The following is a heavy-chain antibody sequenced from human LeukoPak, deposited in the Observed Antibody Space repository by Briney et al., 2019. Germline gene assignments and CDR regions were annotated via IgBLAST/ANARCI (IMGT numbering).Heavy chain of an antibody. D-gene: IGHD5-18*01. CDR3: ARLYGYTYGHGGMDV. V-gene: IGHV4-61*01. CDR1: GGSTSGGSTNNYY. CDR2: ISYSAIT. J-gene: IGHJ6*02. Sequence: SQTLSLTCTVSGGSTSGGSTNNYYWTSLRQPPGEGLEWIVYISYSAITTSNPSLKRRVTISVDTSKNQFALKLSSVTAADTAVYYGARLYGYTYGHGGMDVWGQGTTVTVSS.